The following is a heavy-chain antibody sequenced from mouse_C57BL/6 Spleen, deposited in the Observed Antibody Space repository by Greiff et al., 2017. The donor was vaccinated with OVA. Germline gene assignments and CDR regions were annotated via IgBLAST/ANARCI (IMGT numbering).Heavy chain of an antibody. J-gene: IGHJ4*01. CDR3: ARRYGTTGAYAMDY. Sequence: DVHLVESGGDLVKPGGSLKLSCAASGFTFSSYGMSWVRQTPDKRLEWVATISSGGSYTYYPDSVKGRFTISRDNAKNTLYLQMSSLKSEDTAMYYCARRYGTTGAYAMDYWGQGTSVTVSS. CDR1: GFTFSSYG. CDR2: ISSGGSYT. D-gene: IGHD2-14*01. V-gene: IGHV5-6*02.